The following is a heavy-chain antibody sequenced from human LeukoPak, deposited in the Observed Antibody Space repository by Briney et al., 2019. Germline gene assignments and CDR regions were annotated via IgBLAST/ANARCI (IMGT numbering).Heavy chain of an antibody. CDR2: ISYDGSNK. CDR3: ARVTDLSGAPFDY. V-gene: IGHV3-30*03. CDR1: GFTFSSYG. Sequence: SGGSLRLSCAASGFTFSSYGMHWVRQAPGKGLEWVAVISYDGSNKYYADSVKGRFTISRDNSKNTLYLQMNSLRAEDSAVYYCARVTDLSGAPFDYWGQGTLVTVSS. D-gene: IGHD3-16*01. J-gene: IGHJ4*02.